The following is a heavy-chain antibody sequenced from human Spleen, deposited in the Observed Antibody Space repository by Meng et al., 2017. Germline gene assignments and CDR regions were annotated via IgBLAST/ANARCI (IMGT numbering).Heavy chain of an antibody. CDR1: GYSFSRYG. J-gene: IGHJ4*02. D-gene: IGHD3-9*01. CDR2: INPSGGST. V-gene: IGHV1-46*01. CDR3: ARDGEGYFDWRYFDY. Sequence: ASVKVSCKASGYSFSRYGINWVRQAPGQGLEWMGIINPSGGSTSYAQKFQGRVTMTRDTSTSTVYMELSSLRSEDTAVYYCARDGEGYFDWRYFDYWGQGTLVTVSS.